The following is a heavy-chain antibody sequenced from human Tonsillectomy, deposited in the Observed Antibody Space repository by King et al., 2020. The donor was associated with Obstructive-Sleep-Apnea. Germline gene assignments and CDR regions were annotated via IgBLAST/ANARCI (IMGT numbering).Heavy chain of an antibody. Sequence: EVQLVESGGGLVQPGESLTLSCAASGFTFSKYWMTWVRQAPGKGLEWVANINSDGSVTQYVDSVKGRFTISRDNAKNSLYLQMNNLRVADTAVYYCARDTNYVDSGIYYDVFDIWGQGTRVTVSS. CDR1: GFTFSKYW. CDR2: INSDGSVT. D-gene: IGHD3-10*01. CDR3: ARDTNYVDSGIYYDVFDI. J-gene: IGHJ3*02. V-gene: IGHV3-7*01.